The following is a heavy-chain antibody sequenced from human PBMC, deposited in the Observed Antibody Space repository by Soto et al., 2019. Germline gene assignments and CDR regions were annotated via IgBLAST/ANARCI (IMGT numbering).Heavy chain of an antibody. V-gene: IGHV3-23*01. J-gene: IGHJ3*02. Sequence: EVQLLESGGGLVQPGGSLGLSCAASGFTSSSYAMSWVRQAPGKGLEWVSGISGSGGSTYYADSVKGRFTISRDNSKNTLYLQMTSLRAEDTAVYYCAKDRTITMIVVPHAFDIWGQGTMVTVSS. CDR2: ISGSGGST. CDR3: AKDRTITMIVVPHAFDI. CDR1: GFTSSSYA. D-gene: IGHD3-22*01.